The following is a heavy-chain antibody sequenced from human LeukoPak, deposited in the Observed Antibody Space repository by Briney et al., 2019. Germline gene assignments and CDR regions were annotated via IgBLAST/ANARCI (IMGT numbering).Heavy chain of an antibody. CDR1: GYTYTTYG. J-gene: IGHJ5*02. CDR3: ARDRGIAAADSFDP. V-gene: IGHV1-18*01. D-gene: IGHD6-13*01. CDR2: ISAYSGRT. Sequence: ASVKVSCKASGYTYTTYGISWVRRAPGQGLEWMGWISAYSGRTNYAQKLQGRVTMTTDTSTSTAYMELRSLRSDDTAVYYCARDRGIAAADSFDPWGQGTLVTVSS.